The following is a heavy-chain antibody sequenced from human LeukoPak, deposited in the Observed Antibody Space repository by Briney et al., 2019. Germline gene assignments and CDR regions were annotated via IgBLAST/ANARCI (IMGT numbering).Heavy chain of an antibody. CDR2: ISYDGSNK. D-gene: IGHD5-18*01. CDR3: ARGGYSYGVFDY. V-gene: IGHV3-30*04. CDR1: GFTFSSYA. J-gene: IGHJ4*02. Sequence: GGYLRLSCAASGFTFSSYAMHWVRQAPGKGLEWVAVISYDGSNKYYADSVKGRFTISRDNSKNTLYLQMNSLRAEDTAVYYCARGGYSYGVFDYWGQGTLVTVSS.